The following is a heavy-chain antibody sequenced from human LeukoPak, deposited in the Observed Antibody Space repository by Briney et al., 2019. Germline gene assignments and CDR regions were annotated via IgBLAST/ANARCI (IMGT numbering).Heavy chain of an antibody. CDR3: ARRAGVPDAKADWFDP. Sequence: PSETLSLTCAVYGESFSGYYWSWIRQPPGKGLRWMGEMNQRGSATYNPSLKSRVTISVDTSKNQFSLKLSSVTAADTAVYYCARRAGVPDAKADWFDPWSQGTLVTVSS. CDR1: GESFSGYY. D-gene: IGHD2-2*01. CDR2: MNQRGSA. J-gene: IGHJ5*02. V-gene: IGHV4-34*01.